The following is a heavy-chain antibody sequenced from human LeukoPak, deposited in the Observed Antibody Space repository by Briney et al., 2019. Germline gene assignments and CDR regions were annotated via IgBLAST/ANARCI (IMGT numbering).Heavy chain of an antibody. CDR3: AKASWVSSADAVL. V-gene: IGHV3-23*01. Sequence: QPGGSLRLSCAASGFTFSNFVMNWVRQAPGKGLQWVSTIGAGGVNTFYADFVKGRFTLSRDESRNTVYLQLNNLRVEDTAIYYCAKASWVSSADAVLWGQGTRVTVSS. D-gene: IGHD3-10*01. J-gene: IGHJ4*02. CDR2: IGAGGVNT. CDR1: GFTFSNFV.